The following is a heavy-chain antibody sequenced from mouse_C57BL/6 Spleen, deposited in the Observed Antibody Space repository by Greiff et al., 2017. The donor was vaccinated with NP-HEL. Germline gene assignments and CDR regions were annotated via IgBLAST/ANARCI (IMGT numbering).Heavy chain of an antibody. D-gene: IGHD1-1*01. CDR1: GYTFTSYG. J-gene: IGHJ3*01. Sequence: VQLQQSGAELARPGASVKLSCKASGYTFTSYGISWVKQRTGQGLEWIGEIYPRSGNTYYNEKFKGKATLTADKSSSTAYMELRSLTSEDSAVYFCARRHYGSSYEAYWGQGTLVTVSA. CDR2: IYPRSGNT. CDR3: ARRHYGSSYEAY. V-gene: IGHV1-81*01.